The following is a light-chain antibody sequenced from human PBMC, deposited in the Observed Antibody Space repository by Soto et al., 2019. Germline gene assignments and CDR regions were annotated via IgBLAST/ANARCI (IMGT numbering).Light chain of an antibody. Sequence: EIGLTQSPGTLSLSPGERATLACMASHSVSSSYLAWYQQKPGQAPRLLIYGASSRATGIPDRFSGSSSGTDFSLTISRLEPEDFAVYSCQQYGSHPPWGTFGQGTKVDIK. V-gene: IGKV3-20*01. J-gene: IGKJ1*01. CDR3: QQYGSHPPWGT. CDR2: GAS. CDR1: HSVSSSY.